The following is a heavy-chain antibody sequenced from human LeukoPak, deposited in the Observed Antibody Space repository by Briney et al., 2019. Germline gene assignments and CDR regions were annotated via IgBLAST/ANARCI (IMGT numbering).Heavy chain of an antibody. J-gene: IGHJ4*02. V-gene: IGHV3-9*01. Sequence: GGSLRLSCAASGFTFENYAMHWVRQAPGKGLEWVSGITWNSGSIGYADFVKGRFTISRDNAKNSLYLQMNSLRPEDTALYYCAKDLFSIAVRGCAADWGQGTLVTVSS. D-gene: IGHD6-6*01. CDR2: ITWNSGSI. CDR3: AKDLFSIAVRGCAAD. CDR1: GFTFENYA.